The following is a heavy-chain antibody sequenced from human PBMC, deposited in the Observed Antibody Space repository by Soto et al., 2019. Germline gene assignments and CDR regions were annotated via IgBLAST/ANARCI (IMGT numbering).Heavy chain of an antibody. CDR3: ARVDYYDRVLPSDVGFDL. J-gene: IGHJ2*01. V-gene: IGHV1-18*04. CDR2: ISAYNGNT. D-gene: IGHD3-22*01. CDR1: GYTFTSYG. Sequence: QVQLVQSGAEVKKPGASVKVSCKASGYTFTSYGISWVRQAPGQGLEWMGWISAYNGNTNYAQKLQGRVTMTTDTSTSTAYMELRSLRSDDTAAYYCARVDYYDRVLPSDVGFDLWGRGTLVTVSS.